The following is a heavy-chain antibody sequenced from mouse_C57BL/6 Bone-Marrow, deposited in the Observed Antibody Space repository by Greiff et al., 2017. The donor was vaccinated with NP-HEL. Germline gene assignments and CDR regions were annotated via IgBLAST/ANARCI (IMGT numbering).Heavy chain of an antibody. D-gene: IGHD2-3*01. CDR1: GYSITSGYY. CDR3: ARDQDGYSFAY. V-gene: IGHV3-6*01. J-gene: IGHJ3*01. Sequence: EVQLVESGPGLVKPSQSLSLTCSVTGYSITSGYYWNWIRQFPGNKLEWMGYISYDGSNNYNPSLKNRISITRDTSKNQFFLKLNAVTTEDTATYYCARDQDGYSFAYWGQGTLVTVSA. CDR2: ISYDGSN.